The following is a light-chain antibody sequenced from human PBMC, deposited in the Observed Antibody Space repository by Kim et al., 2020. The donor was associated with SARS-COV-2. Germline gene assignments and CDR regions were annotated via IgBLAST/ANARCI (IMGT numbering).Light chain of an antibody. CDR3: QAWDTDTVI. V-gene: IGLV3-1*01. Sequence: SYELTQAPSVSVSPGQTASITCFGDKLGNKYPCWYQQKPGQSPVLVIYHDDKRPSGIPDRFSASSSGNTATLTISETQAMEEADYYCQAWDTDTVIFGGGTKLTVL. CDR2: HDD. J-gene: IGLJ2*01. CDR1: KLGNKY.